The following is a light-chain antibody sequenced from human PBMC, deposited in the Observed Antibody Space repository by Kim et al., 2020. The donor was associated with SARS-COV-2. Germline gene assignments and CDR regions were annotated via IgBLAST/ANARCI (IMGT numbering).Light chain of an antibody. CDR3: QQRGS. CDR2: DAA. CDR1: QYITRN. V-gene: IGKV3-11*01. J-gene: IGKJ5*01. Sequence: TVLTQSPATLSLSPGERATLSCRASQYITRNLAWYQQRPGQAPRLLIYDAATRATGIPARFSGSGSGTDFTLTISSLEPEDFAVYHCQQRGSFGQGTRLEI.